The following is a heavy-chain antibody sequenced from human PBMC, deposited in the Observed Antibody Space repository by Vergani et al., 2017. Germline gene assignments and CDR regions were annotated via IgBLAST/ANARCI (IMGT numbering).Heavy chain of an antibody. CDR2: ISAYNGNT. CDR3: ARESASAITMVRGVRFDP. Sequence: QVQLVQSGAEVKQPGASVKVSCKASGYTFTSYGISWVRQAPGQGLAWMGWISAYNGNTNYAQKLQGRVTMTTDTSTSTAYMELRSLRSDDTAVYYCARESASAITMVRGVRFDPWGQGTLVTVSS. V-gene: IGHV1-18*01. D-gene: IGHD3-10*01. J-gene: IGHJ5*02. CDR1: GYTFTSYG.